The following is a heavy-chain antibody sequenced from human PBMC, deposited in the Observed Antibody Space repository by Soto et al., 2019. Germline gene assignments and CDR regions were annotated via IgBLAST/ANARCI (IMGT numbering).Heavy chain of an antibody. CDR1: GFTFSSYG. CDR3: ARDMSGYDSGIYYYYGMDV. J-gene: IGHJ6*02. V-gene: IGHV3-33*01. D-gene: IGHD5-12*01. CDR2: IWYDGSNK. Sequence: SGGSLRLSCAASGFTFSSYGMHWVRQAPGKGLEWVAVIWYDGSNKYYADSVKGRFTISRDNSKNTLYLQMNSLRAEDTAVYYCARDMSGYDSGIYYYYGMDVWGQGTTVTVSS.